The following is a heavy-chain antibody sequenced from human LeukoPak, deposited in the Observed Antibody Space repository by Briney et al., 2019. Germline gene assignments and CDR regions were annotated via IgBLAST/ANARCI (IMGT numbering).Heavy chain of an antibody. J-gene: IGHJ4*02. CDR3: AKGYYDILTGYHGEIFFDY. CDR2: ISYDGSNK. D-gene: IGHD3-9*01. CDR1: GFTFSSYG. Sequence: GRSLRLSCAASGFTFSSYGMHWVRQAPGKGLEWVAVISYDGSNKYYADSVKGRFTISRDNSKNTLYLQMNSLRAEDTAVYYCAKGYYDILTGYHGEIFFDYWGQGTLVTVSS. V-gene: IGHV3-30*18.